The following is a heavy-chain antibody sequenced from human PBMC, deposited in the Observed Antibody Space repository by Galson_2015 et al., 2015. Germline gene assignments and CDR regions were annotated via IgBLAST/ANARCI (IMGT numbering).Heavy chain of an antibody. CDR3: AKHSSGWWDAFDI. Sequence: SLRLSCAASGFTFSSYAMSWVRQAPGKGLEWVSAISGSGGSTYYADSVKGRFTISRDNSKNTLYLQMNSLRAEDTAVYYCAKHSSGWWDAFDIWGQGTMVTVSS. D-gene: IGHD6-19*01. V-gene: IGHV3-23*01. CDR2: ISGSGGST. CDR1: GFTFSSYA. J-gene: IGHJ3*02.